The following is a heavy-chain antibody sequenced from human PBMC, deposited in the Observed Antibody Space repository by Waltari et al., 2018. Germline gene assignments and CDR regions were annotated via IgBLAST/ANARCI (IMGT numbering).Heavy chain of an antibody. J-gene: IGHJ4*02. Sequence: QVQLQESGPGLVKPSETLSLTCAVSGYSISSGYYWGWIRQPPGKGLEWIGSIYHSGSTYYNPSLKSRVTISVVTSKNQFSLKLSSVTAADTAVYYCAGEEASLLRTTHNWGQGTLVTVSS. CDR3: AGEEASLLRTTHN. D-gene: IGHD3-22*01. CDR1: GYSISSGYY. V-gene: IGHV4-38-2*01. CDR2: IYHSGST.